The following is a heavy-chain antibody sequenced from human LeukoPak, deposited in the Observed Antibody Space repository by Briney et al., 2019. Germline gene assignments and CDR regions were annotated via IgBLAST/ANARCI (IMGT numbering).Heavy chain of an antibody. CDR2: VTYSRGSS. J-gene: IGHJ4*02. CDR1: GFSFSNYA. D-gene: IGHD5-24*01. V-gene: IGHV3-23*01. Sequence: GGSLRLSCAVSGFSFSNYAMSWVRQAPGKGLEWVSGVTYSRGSSYYPDSVKGRFTISRDNSKNTLYLQMNSLRAEDTAVYYCAKFKGRDGYSLFDFWGQGTLVTVSS. CDR3: AKFKGRDGYSLFDF.